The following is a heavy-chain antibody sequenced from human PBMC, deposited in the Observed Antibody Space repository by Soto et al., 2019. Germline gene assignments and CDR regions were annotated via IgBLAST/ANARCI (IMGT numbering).Heavy chain of an antibody. J-gene: IGHJ1*01. CDR1: GFTFSSYD. Sequence: GGSLRLSCAASGFTFSSYDMDWVRQAPGKGLEWVSGITYEGSTKNYADSVRGRFTISRDNSMNTLYLQMNSLRAEDTAVYYCARGPGSYYGSEYFQHWSKGTLVTVSS. D-gene: IGHD1-26*01. CDR3: ARGPGSYYGSEYFQH. CDR2: ITYEGSTK. V-gene: IGHV3-30-3*01.